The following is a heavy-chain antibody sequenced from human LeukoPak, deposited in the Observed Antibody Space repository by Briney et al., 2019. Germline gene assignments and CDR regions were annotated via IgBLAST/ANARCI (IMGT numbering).Heavy chain of an antibody. V-gene: IGHV3-53*01. CDR3: ARAPGIRNAFDI. CDR1: GFTVSSNY. CDR2: IYAGGTI. J-gene: IGHJ3*02. D-gene: IGHD2-15*01. Sequence: PGESLILSCAASGFTVSSNYMIWVRQAPGRGLEWVSIIYAGGTIYYADSVKGRFIISRDNSKNTLYLQMNSLRVEDTAVYYCARAPGIRNAFDIWGQGTMVTVSS.